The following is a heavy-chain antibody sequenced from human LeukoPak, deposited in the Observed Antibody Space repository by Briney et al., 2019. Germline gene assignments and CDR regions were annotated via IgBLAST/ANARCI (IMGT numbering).Heavy chain of an antibody. CDR2: INPSGGST. CDR1: EYTFTSYY. CDR3: ASARGLRFLEWALGY. D-gene: IGHD3-3*01. Sequence: ASVKVSCKASEYTFTSYYMHWVRQAPGRGLERMGIINPSGGSTSYAQKFQGRVTMTRDTSTSTVYMELSSLRSEDTAVYYCASARGLRFLEWALGYWGQGTLVTVSS. J-gene: IGHJ4*02. V-gene: IGHV1-46*03.